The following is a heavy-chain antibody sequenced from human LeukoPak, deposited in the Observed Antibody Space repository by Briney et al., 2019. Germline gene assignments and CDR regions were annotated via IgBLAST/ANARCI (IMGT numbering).Heavy chain of an antibody. CDR1: GFTFSDYD. CDR3: GRAFPPLRTSSAGDL. D-gene: IGHD3-16*01. Sequence: GGSLRLSCSASGFTFSDYDMNWVRQAPGKGLEWVSSISGLSTHIYYGNSVKGRFSISRDNAKNSVYLQMNSLGVEDTAIYYCGRAFPPLRTSSAGDLWGQGILVTVSS. V-gene: IGHV3-69-1*02. J-gene: IGHJ4*02. CDR2: ISGLSTHI.